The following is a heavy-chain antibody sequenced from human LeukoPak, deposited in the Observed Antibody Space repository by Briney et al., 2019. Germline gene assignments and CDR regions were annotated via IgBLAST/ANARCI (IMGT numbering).Heavy chain of an antibody. V-gene: IGHV3-21*01. J-gene: IGHJ4*02. Sequence: GGSLRLSCAASGFTFSSYSMNWVRQAPGKGLEWVSSIISSSSYIYYADSVKGRFTISRDNAKNSLYLQMNSLRAEDTAVYYCARDLRAVSARPSYYYDSSGYYDYWGRGTLVTVSS. CDR2: IISSSSYI. D-gene: IGHD3-22*01. CDR3: ARDLRAVSARPSYYYDSSGYYDY. CDR1: GFTFSSYS.